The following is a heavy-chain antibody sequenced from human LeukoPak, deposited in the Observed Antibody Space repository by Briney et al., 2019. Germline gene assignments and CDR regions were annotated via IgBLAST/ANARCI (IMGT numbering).Heavy chain of an antibody. CDR1: GFTFSSYG. D-gene: IGHD4-23*01. Sequence: GGSLRLSCAASGFTFSSYGMHWVRQAPGKGLEWVAVIPYDGSNKYYADSVKGRFTISRDNSKNTLYPRMNSLRAEDTAVYYCAKVYYGGNSRDAFDIWGQGTMVTVSS. V-gene: IGHV3-30*18. CDR3: AKVYYGGNSRDAFDI. J-gene: IGHJ3*02. CDR2: IPYDGSNK.